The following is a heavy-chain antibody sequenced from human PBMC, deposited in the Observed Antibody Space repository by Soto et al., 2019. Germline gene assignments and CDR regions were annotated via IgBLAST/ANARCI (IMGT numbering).Heavy chain of an antibody. D-gene: IGHD2-15*01. Sequence: RQAPGKGLEWVSVISATGATTYYADSVRGRFTISRDNSRHTLNLQLNDLRGEGPVVNYCWRGRKSTHM. CDR3: WRGRKSTHM. CDR2: ISATGATT. J-gene: IGHJ6*03. V-gene: IGHV3-23*01.